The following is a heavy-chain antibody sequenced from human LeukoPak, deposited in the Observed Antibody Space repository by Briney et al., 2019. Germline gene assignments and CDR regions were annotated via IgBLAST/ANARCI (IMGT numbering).Heavy chain of an antibody. CDR1: GGSISSYY. V-gene: IGHV4-59*12. J-gene: IGHJ5*02. Sequence: SETLSLTCTVSGGSISSYYWSWIRQPPGKGLEWVGYNYYSGSTSYNPSLKSRVTISVDTSKNQFSLKVTSVTASDTAMYYCVRDHVSPGLSNWFDPWGQGTLVTVSS. CDR3: VRDHVSPGLSNWFDP. D-gene: IGHD3-16*01. CDR2: NYYSGST.